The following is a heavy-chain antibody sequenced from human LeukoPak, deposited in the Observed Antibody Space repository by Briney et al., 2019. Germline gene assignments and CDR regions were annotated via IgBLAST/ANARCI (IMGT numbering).Heavy chain of an antibody. CDR1: GFTFSSYG. D-gene: IGHD5-18*01. CDR3: AKEYSYGQYFDY. V-gene: IGHV3-30*18. Sequence: PGGSLRLSRAASGFTFSSYGMHWVRQAPGKGLEWVAVISYDGSNKYYADSVKGRFTISRDNSKNTLYLQMNSLRAEDTAVYYCAKEYSYGQYFDYWGQGTLVTVSS. J-gene: IGHJ4*02. CDR2: ISYDGSNK.